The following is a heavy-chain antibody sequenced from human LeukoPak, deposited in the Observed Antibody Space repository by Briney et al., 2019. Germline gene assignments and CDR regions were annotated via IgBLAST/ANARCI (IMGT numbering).Heavy chain of an antibody. Sequence: SETLSLTRAVYGGSLSGYYWNWIRQSPGKGLEWIGEINHSGSTNYNPSLKSRVTISVDTSKNQFSLKLSSVTAADTAVYYCARATFDSRGYYYEGEYWGQGTLVTVSS. J-gene: IGHJ4*02. D-gene: IGHD3-22*01. CDR2: INHSGST. CDR1: GGSLSGYY. CDR3: ARATFDSRGYYYEGEY. V-gene: IGHV4-34*01.